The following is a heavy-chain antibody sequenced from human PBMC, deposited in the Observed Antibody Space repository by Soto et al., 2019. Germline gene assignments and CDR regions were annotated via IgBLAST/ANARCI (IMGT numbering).Heavy chain of an antibody. CDR2: IYPGDSDT. D-gene: IGHD2-2*01. CDR1: GFSFTSYG. V-gene: IGHV5-51*01. J-gene: IGHJ4*02. Sequence: GESLTISCKVSGFSFTSYGIAWVLQMPGEGLEWMGIIYPGDSDTSYSPSFQGQVTISADKSISTAYLQWSSLKASDTAMYYCAKHEGYCSSTSCSNFDYWGQGTLVTVSS. CDR3: AKHEGYCSSTSCSNFDY.